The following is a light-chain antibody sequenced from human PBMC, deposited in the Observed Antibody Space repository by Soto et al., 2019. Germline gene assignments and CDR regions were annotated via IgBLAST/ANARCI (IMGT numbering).Light chain of an antibody. V-gene: IGLV2-8*01. J-gene: IGLJ2*01. CDR3: SSHAGRNNYVI. CDR1: SSDVGGYNY. CDR2: EVS. Sequence: QSVLTQPASVSGSPGQSITISCTGTSSDVGGYNYVSWYQQHPGKAPQLMIYEVSNRPSGVPDRFSGSRSGNTASLTVSGLQAEDEASYYCSSHAGRNNYVIFGGGTKVTVL.